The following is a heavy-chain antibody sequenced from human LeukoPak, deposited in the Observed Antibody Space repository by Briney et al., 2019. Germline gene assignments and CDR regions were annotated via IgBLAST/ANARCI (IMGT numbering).Heavy chain of an antibody. V-gene: IGHV4-59*01. CDR2: IYYSEST. J-gene: IGHJ3*02. Sequence: SETLSLTCTVSGGSISSYYWSWIRQPPGKGLEWIRYIYYSESTNYNPSLKSRVTISVDTSKNQFSLKLSSVTAADTAVYYCARAWPCDSSGYCDAFDIWGQGTMVTVSS. D-gene: IGHD3-22*01. CDR3: ARAWPCDSSGYCDAFDI. CDR1: GGSISSYY.